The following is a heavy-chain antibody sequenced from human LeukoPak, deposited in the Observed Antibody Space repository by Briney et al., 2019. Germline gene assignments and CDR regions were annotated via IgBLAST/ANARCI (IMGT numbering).Heavy chain of an antibody. D-gene: IGHD1-26*01. V-gene: IGHV3-15*01. Sequence: PGGSLRLSCAASGFTFSNAWMSWVRQAPGKGLEWVGRIKSKTDGGTTDYAAPVKGGFTISRDDSKNTLYLQMNSLKTEDTAVYYCTTDRGNTPFDYWGQGTLVTVSP. CDR3: TTDRGNTPFDY. J-gene: IGHJ4*02. CDR2: IKSKTDGGTT. CDR1: GFTFSNAW.